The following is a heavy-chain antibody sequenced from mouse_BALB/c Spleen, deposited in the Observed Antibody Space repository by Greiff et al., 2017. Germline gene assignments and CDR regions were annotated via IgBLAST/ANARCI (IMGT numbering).Heavy chain of an antibody. D-gene: IGHD2-3*01. J-gene: IGHJ4*01. CDR2: IDPFNGGT. CDR1: GYSFTSYY. Sequence: EVQLQQSGPELMKPGASVKISCKASGYSFTSYYMHWVKQSHGKSLEWIGYIDPFNGGTSYNQKFKGKATLTVDKSSSTAYMHLSSLTSEDSAVYYCARDGYYAMDYWGQGTSVTVSS. CDR3: ARDGYYAMDY. V-gene: IGHV1S135*01.